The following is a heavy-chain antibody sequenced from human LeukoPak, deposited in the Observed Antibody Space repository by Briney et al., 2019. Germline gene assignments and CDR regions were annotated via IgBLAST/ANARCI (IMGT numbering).Heavy chain of an antibody. J-gene: IGHJ4*02. Sequence: ASVKVSCKASGYTFTGYYMHWVRQAPGQGLEWMGWINPNSGGTIYAQKFQGRVTMTRDTSISTAYMELSRLRSDDTAVYYCARPGFDYGGLSVDYWGQGTLVTVSS. V-gene: IGHV1-2*02. D-gene: IGHD4-23*01. CDR2: INPNSGGT. CDR1: GYTFTGYY. CDR3: ARPGFDYGGLSVDY.